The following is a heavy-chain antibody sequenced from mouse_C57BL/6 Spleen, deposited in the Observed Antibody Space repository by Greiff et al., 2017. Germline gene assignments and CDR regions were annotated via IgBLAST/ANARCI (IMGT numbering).Heavy chain of an antibody. CDR1: GYAFSSSW. V-gene: IGHV1-82*01. CDR3: ARERLITDFDY. J-gene: IGHJ2*01. CDR2: IYPGDGDT. Sequence: QVQLQQSGPELVKPGASVKISCKASGYAFSSSWMNWVKQRPGKGLEWIGRIYPGDGDTNYNVKFKGKATLTADKSSSTAYMQLSSLTSEDSAVYFCARERLITDFDYWGQGTTLTVSS. D-gene: IGHD2-4*01.